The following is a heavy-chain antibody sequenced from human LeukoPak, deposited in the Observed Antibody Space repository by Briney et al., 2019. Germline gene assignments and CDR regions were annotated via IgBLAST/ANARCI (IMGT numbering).Heavy chain of an antibody. CDR3: ASSSSGWYYYYFDY. V-gene: IGHV4-38-2*01. Sequence: PSETLSLTCAVSGYSISSGYYWGWIRQPPGKGLEWIGSIYHRGSTYYNPSLKSRVTISVDTSKNQFSLKLSSVTAADTAVYYCASSSSGWYYYYFDYWGQGTLDTVSS. J-gene: IGHJ4*02. D-gene: IGHD6-19*01. CDR2: IYHRGST. CDR1: GYSISSGYY.